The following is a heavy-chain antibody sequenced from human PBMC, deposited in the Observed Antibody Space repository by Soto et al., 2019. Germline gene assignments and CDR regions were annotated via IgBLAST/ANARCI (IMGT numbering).Heavy chain of an antibody. Sequence: QVQLVESGGGVVQPGRSLRLSCAASGFTFSSYAMHWVRQAPGKGLEWVAVISYDGSNKYYADSVKGRFTISRDNSKNTLYLQMNSLRAEDTAAYYCARDRGNYGMDVWGQGTTVTVSS. D-gene: IGHD3-10*01. CDR3: ARDRGNYGMDV. V-gene: IGHV3-30-3*01. J-gene: IGHJ6*02. CDR2: ISYDGSNK. CDR1: GFTFSSYA.